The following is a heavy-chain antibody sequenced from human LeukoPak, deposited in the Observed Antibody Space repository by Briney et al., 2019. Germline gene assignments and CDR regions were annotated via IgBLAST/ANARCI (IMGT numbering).Heavy chain of an antibody. D-gene: IGHD2-2*01. CDR3: AKCPSSLSCCGVRLDV. CDR1: GFTFSNHA. V-gene: IGHV3-23*01. CDR2: LGGSGVPT. Sequence: GGSLRLSCVASGFTFSNHALTWVRQPPGKGLEWVSNLGGSGVPTNYANSVKGRFLTSRDNSKNTLYLEMNSLGVDDTAIYYCAKCPSSLSCCGVRLDVWGQGTTVTVSS. J-gene: IGHJ6*02.